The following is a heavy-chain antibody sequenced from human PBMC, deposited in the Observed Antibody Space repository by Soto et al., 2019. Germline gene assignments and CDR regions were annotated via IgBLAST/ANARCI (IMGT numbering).Heavy chain of an antibody. CDR2: ISSSSSTI. J-gene: IGHJ6*02. D-gene: IGHD1-26*01. CDR1: GFTFSSYS. V-gene: IGHV3-48*02. Sequence: GGSLRLSCAASGFTFSSYSMNWVRQAPGKGLEWVSYISSSSSTIYYADSVKGRFTISRDNAKNSLYLQMNSLRDEDTAVYYCARALGVGATFPYYYYGMDVWGQGTTVTVSS. CDR3: ARALGVGATFPYYYYGMDV.